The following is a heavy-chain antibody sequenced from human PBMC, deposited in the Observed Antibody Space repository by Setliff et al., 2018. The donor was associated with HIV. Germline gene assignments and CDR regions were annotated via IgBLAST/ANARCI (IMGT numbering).Heavy chain of an antibody. CDR1: GYSINSDNY. D-gene: IGHD3-22*01. J-gene: IGHJ5*01. Sequence: SETLSLTCTVSGYSINSDNYWGWIRKSPGKGLEWIGHVYGIGSTSYNPSLKNRVVISVDRSEERFSLKMTSTTAADTALYYCARHPVVTPTMPTFNVFDSWGRGILVTVSS. CDR2: VYGIGST. V-gene: IGHV4-38-2*02. CDR3: ARHPVVTPTMPTFNVFDS.